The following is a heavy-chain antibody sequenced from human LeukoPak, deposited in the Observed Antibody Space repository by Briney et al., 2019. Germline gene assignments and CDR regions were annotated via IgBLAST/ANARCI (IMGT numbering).Heavy chain of an antibody. CDR1: GGSISSSSYY. Sequence: SETLSLTCTVSGGSISSSSYYWGWIRQPPGKGLEWIGEINHSGSTNYNPSLKSRVTISVDTSKNQFSLKLSSVTAADTAVYYCARPGAFRYYGSGSLYYMDVWGKGTTVTISS. J-gene: IGHJ6*03. CDR2: INHSGST. D-gene: IGHD3-10*01. CDR3: ARPGAFRYYGSGSLYYMDV. V-gene: IGHV4-39*07.